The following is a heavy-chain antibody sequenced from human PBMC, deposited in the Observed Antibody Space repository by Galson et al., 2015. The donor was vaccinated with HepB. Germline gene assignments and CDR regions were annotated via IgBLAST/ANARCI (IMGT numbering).Heavy chain of an antibody. J-gene: IGHJ4*02. D-gene: IGHD1-26*01. CDR2: ISAFNGNT. CDR3: AREWELRY. CDR1: GYTFTNYV. Sequence: SVKVSCKASGYTFTNYVISWVRQAPGQGLEWMGWISAFNGNTNYAQILQGRVTMTTDTSTSTAYMELRSLRSDDMAVYYCAREWELRYWGQGTLVTVSS. V-gene: IGHV1-18*03.